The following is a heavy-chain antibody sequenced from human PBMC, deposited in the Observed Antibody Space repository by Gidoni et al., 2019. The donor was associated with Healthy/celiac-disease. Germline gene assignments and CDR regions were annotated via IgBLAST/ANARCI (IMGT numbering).Heavy chain of an antibody. CDR3: ARVVWEYYYYYMDV. CDR1: GFTFSSYW. CDR2: IKQDGSEK. Sequence: EVQLVESGGGLVQPGGSLRLSCAASGFTFSSYWMSWVRQAPGKGLEWVANIKQDGSEKYYVDSVKGRFTISRDNAKNSLYLQMNSLRAEDTAVYYCARVVWEYYYYYMDVWGKGTTVTVSS. V-gene: IGHV3-7*01. J-gene: IGHJ6*03. D-gene: IGHD1-26*01.